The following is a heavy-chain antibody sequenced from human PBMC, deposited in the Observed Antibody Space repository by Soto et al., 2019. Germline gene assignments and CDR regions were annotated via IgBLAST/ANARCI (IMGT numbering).Heavy chain of an antibody. Sequence: SETLSLTCAVYGGSFSGYYWSWIRQPPGKGLEWIGEINHSGSTNYNPSLKSRVTISVDTSKNQFSLRLSSVTAADTAVYHCARASPQIVVAVYWGQVTPVTVS. CDR1: GGSFSGYY. D-gene: IGHD3-22*01. CDR2: INHSGST. V-gene: IGHV4-34*01. J-gene: IGHJ4*02. CDR3: ARASPQIVVAVY.